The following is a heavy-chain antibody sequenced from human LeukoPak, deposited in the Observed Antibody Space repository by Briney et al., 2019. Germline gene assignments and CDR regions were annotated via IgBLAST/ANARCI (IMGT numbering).Heavy chain of an antibody. D-gene: IGHD3-10*01. CDR3: ARLDGSGSHSAFGFDY. V-gene: IGHV4-59*08. J-gene: IGHJ4*02. CDR2: IYYSGST. Sequence: SETLSLTCTVSGGTISSYYWSWIRQPPGKGLEWIGYIYYSGSTNYNPSLKSRVTISVDTSKNQFSLKLSSVTAADTAVYYCARLDGSGSHSAFGFDYWGQGTLVTVSS. CDR1: GGTISSYY.